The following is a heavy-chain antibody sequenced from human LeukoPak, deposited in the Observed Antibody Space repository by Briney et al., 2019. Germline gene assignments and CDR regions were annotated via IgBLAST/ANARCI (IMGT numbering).Heavy chain of an antibody. V-gene: IGHV1-3*01. CDR1: GYTFTSYA. CDR2: INAGNGNT. D-gene: IGHD1-26*01. CDR3: ARDLGATSAHFDY. J-gene: IGHJ4*02. Sequence: ASVNVSCKASGYTFTSYAMHWVRQAPGQRLEWMGWINAGNGNTKYSQKFQGRVTITRDTSASTAYMELSSLRSEDTAVYYCARDLGATSAHFDYWGQGTLVTVSS.